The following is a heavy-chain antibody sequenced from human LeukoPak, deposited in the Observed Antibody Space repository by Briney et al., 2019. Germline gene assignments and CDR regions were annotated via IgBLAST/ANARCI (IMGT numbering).Heavy chain of an antibody. D-gene: IGHD1-14*01. J-gene: IGHJ3*02. CDR1: GGSISSYC. V-gene: IGHV4-59*01. Sequence: PSETLSLTCTVSGGSISSYCWSWIRQPPGKGLEWIGYIYYSGSTNYNPSLKSRVTISVDTSKSQFSLKLSSVTAADTAVYYCARDSNRDAFDIWGQGTMVTVSS. CDR3: ARDSNRDAFDI. CDR2: IYYSGST.